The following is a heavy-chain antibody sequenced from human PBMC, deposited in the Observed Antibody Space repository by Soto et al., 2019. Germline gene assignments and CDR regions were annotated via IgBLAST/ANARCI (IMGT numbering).Heavy chain of an antibody. CDR2: INGDGSDI. J-gene: IGHJ5*02. CDR3: ARDQTTGDWFDA. CDR1: GFDFSNYW. Sequence: EVQLVESGGGLVQPGGSPRLSCGASGFDFSNYWMHWVRQAPGKGLVWVSRINGDGSDIKYADSVKGRFTISRDNAKNTVYLQMNSLRADDTAVYYCARDQTTGDWFDAWGQGALVTVSS. D-gene: IGHD4-17*01. V-gene: IGHV3-74*03.